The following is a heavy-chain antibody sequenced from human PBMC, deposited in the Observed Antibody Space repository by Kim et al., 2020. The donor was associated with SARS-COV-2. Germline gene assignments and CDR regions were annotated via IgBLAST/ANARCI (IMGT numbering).Heavy chain of an antibody. Sequence: SETLSLTCTVSGYSISSGSYWGWIRQPPGKGLEWIGSIYHSGSTYNNPSLKSRVTISVDTSKNQFSLKLTSVTAADTAVYYCARGKGLMGAAYWGQGTLVTVSS. CDR3: ARGKGLMGAAY. D-gene: IGHD1-26*01. CDR1: GYSISSGSY. V-gene: IGHV4-38-2*02. J-gene: IGHJ4*02. CDR2: IYHSGST.